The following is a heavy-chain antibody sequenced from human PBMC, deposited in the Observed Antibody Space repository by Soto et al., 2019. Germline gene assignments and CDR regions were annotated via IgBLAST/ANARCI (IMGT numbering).Heavy chain of an antibody. Sequence: GGSLRLSCAASGFIFSSYAMSWVRQAPGKGLEWVSAISGSGGSTYYADSVKGRFTISRDNSKNTLYLQMNSLRAEDTAVYYCAKEKISTSCQAPVQLWQRGVDYWGQRTLVTVSS. V-gene: IGHV3-23*01. CDR3: AKEKISTSCQAPVQLWQRGVDY. CDR1: GFIFSSYA. CDR2: ISGSGGST. J-gene: IGHJ4*02. D-gene: IGHD2-2*01.